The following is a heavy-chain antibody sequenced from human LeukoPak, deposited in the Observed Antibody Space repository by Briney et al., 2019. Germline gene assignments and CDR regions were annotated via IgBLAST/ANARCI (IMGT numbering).Heavy chain of an antibody. V-gene: IGHV4-39*01. D-gene: IGHD3-10*01. CDR3: VRGRRAGEFIFDY. J-gene: IGHJ4*02. Sequence: PSETLSLTCTVSGGSISSSSYYWGWIRQPPGKGLEWIGTMYYSGSSYYNPSLKSRVTISIDTSKNQFSLKLCSVTAADTAVYHCVRGRRAGEFIFDYWGQGTLVTVSS. CDR1: GGSISSSSYY. CDR2: MYYSGSS.